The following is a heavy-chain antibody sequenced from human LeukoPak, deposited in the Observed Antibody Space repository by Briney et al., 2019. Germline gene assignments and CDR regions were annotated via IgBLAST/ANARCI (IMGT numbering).Heavy chain of an antibody. CDR2: ISSSGSTI. D-gene: IGHD2/OR15-2a*01. CDR1: GFTFSSYS. CDR3: AREGVLQYFDY. Sequence: VGSLRLSCAASGFTFSSYSMNWVRQAPGKGRGWVSYISSSGSTIYYADSVKGRFTISRDNAKNSLYLQMNSLRAEDTAVYYCAREGVLQYFDYWGQGTLVTVSS. V-gene: IGHV3-48*04. J-gene: IGHJ4*02.